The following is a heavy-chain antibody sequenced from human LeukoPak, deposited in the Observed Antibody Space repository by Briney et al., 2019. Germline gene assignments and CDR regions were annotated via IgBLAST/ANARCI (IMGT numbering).Heavy chain of an antibody. J-gene: IGHJ4*02. D-gene: IGHD4-17*01. V-gene: IGHV3-30-3*01. CDR3: ARNDYGDQDYFDY. Sequence: VISYYGSNKYYADSVKGRFTISRDNSKNTLYLQMNSLRAEDTAVYYCARNDYGDQDYFDYWGQGTLVTVSS. CDR2: ISYYGSNK.